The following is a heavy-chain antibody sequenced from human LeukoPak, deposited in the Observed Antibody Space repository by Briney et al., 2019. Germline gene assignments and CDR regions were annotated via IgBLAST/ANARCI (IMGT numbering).Heavy chain of an antibody. CDR2: ISSSSSTI. V-gene: IGHV3-48*01. D-gene: IGHD4-11*01. J-gene: IGHJ4*02. Sequence: GGSLRLSCAASGFTFSSYSMNWVRQAPGKGLEWVSYISSSSSTIYYADSVKGRFTISRDNAKNSLYLQMNSLRPEDTAVYYCAIDGGVVRNYGFDYWGQGTLVTVSS. CDR1: GFTFSSYS. CDR3: AIDGGVVRNYGFDY.